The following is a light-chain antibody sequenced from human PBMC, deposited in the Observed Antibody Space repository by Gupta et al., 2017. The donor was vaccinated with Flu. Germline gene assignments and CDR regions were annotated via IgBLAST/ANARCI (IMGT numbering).Light chain of an antibody. Sequence: HSALTHPASVSWSPGQSITISCTGTSSDSGGYNYVSWYQQHPGKAPKLILYEVTYRPSGVSNRVSGSESDNTASLTISGLQAEDEADYYCSSYTSSTTRVFGGGTKLTVL. CDR2: EVT. CDR1: SSDSGGYNY. J-gene: IGLJ3*02. CDR3: SSYTSSTTRV. V-gene: IGLV2-14*01.